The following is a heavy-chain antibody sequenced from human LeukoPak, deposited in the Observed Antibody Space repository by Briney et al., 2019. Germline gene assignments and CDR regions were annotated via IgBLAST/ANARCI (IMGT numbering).Heavy chain of an antibody. Sequence: GESLKISCKGSGYGFTSYWIGWVRQMPGKGLGWMGIMYPGDSDARYSTSFQGRVTIPADKSVRTTYLQWSSTKGSDTARSYCARLGPEGSWSYYYVFDYWGQGTLVTVSS. CDR1: GYGFTSYW. D-gene: IGHD3-10*01. V-gene: IGHV5-51*01. CDR3: ARLGPEGSWSYYYVFDY. J-gene: IGHJ4*02. CDR2: MYPGDSDA.